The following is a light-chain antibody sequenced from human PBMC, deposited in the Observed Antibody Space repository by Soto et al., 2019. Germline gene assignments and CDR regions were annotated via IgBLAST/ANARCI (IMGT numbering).Light chain of an antibody. Sequence: DIVTTQSPLSLPVTPGEPASISCRSSQSLQHSNGYKYLDWYLQKPGQSPQLLIYLGSNRAAGVPDRFSGSGSGTDFTLKISRVEAEDVGIYYCMQTLQTGYTFGQGTKVDIK. CDR1: QSLQHSNGYKY. CDR3: MQTLQTGYT. V-gene: IGKV2-28*01. CDR2: LGS. J-gene: IGKJ2*01.